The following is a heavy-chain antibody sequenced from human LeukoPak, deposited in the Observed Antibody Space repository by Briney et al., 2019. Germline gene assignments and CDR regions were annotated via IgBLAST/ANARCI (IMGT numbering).Heavy chain of an antibody. CDR1: GFTLSSYW. D-gene: IGHD3-16*01. CDR2: IHNDGSAT. V-gene: IGHV3-74*01. Sequence: GGSLRLSCAASGFTLSSYWMHWVRQAPGKGLVWVSRIHNDGSATNYADSVKGRFTISRDNARNTLYLQMNNLRDEDTAVYFCASTARQSYFDYWGQGILVTVSS. CDR3: ASTARQSYFDY. J-gene: IGHJ4*02.